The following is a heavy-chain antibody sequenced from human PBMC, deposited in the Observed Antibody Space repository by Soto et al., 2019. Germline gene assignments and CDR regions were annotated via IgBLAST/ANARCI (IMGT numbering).Heavy chain of an antibody. D-gene: IGHD4-17*01. J-gene: IGHJ4*02. CDR3: ARAPGYYGDFVDF. CDR2: IKEDGSEK. V-gene: IGHV3-7*03. Sequence: PGGPLRLSCAASGFTFCNHWMNWVRQAPGKGLEWVANIKEDGSEKYYVDSVKGGFTISRDNAKHSSYLQMNSLRAEETASYYSARAPGYYGDFVDFWGQGALGTVSA. CDR1: GFTFCNHW.